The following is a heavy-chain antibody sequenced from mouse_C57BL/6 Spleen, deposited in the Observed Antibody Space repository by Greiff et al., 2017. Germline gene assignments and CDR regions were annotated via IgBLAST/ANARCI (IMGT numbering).Heavy chain of an antibody. CDR3: ARRGPYYYGSSYWYFDV. Sequence: EVMLVESGGGLVKPGGSLKLSCAASGFTFSDYGMHWVRQAPEKGLEWVAYISSGSSTIYYADTVKGRFTISRDNAKNTLFLQMTSLRSEDTAMYYCARRGPYYYGSSYWYFDVWGTGTTVTVSS. CDR2: ISSGSSTI. V-gene: IGHV5-17*01. D-gene: IGHD1-1*01. CDR1: GFTFSDYG. J-gene: IGHJ1*03.